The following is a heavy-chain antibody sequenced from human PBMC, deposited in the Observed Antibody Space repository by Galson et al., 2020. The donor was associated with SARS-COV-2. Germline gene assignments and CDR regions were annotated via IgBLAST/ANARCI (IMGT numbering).Heavy chain of an antibody. Sequence: ASVKVSCKASGYTFTSYDINWVRQATGQGLEWMGWMNPNSGNTGYAQKFQGRVTMTRNTSISTAYMELSSLRSGDTAVYYCARRGELWFGELFSWFDPWGQGTLVTVSS. V-gene: IGHV1-8*01. J-gene: IGHJ5*02. CDR3: ARRGELWFGELFSWFDP. CDR1: GYTFTSYD. D-gene: IGHD3-10*01. CDR2: MNPNSGNT.